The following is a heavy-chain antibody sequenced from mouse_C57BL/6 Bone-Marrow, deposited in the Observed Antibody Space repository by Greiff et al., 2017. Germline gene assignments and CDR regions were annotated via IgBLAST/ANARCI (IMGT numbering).Heavy chain of an antibody. CDR3: AITAQATAGFAY. Sequence: VQLQQPGAELVMPGASVKLSCKASGYTFTSYWMHWVKQRPGQGLEWIGEIDPSDSYTNYNQKFKGKSTLTVDKSSSTAYMQLSSLTAEDSAVYYCAITAQATAGFAYWGQGTLVTVSA. J-gene: IGHJ3*01. CDR2: IDPSDSYT. D-gene: IGHD3-2*02. V-gene: IGHV1-69*01. CDR1: GYTFTSYW.